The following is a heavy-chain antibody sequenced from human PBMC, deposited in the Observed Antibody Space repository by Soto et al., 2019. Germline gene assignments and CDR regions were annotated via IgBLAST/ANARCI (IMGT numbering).Heavy chain of an antibody. CDR1: RFSFGDSA. J-gene: IGHJ6*02. Sequence: ELVQSGPEAREPGTSVKVSCRASRFSFGDSAVQWVRQGRGQRLEWIGWIVVVNGNTNYAQKFEGRVTLTRDASTSTSHMELTSLSSEDTAVYFCAVTDLPFRPLTEPTENGMDVWGQGTTVTVSS. D-gene: IGHD3-3*02. CDR3: AVTDLPFRPLTEPTENGMDV. V-gene: IGHV1-58*01. CDR2: IVVVNGNT.